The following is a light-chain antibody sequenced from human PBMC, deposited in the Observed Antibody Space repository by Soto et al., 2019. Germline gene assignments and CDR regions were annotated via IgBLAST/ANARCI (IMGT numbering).Light chain of an antibody. CDR2: AAS. CDR3: QQSYSTPRT. J-gene: IGKJ4*01. V-gene: IGKV1-39*01. Sequence: DIQMTQSPSSLSASVGDRVTITCRASQSISSYLNWYQQKPGKAPKLLIYAASSWQSGVPSRFSGSGAVTDFTLTISSLQPEEFATYYCQQSYSTPRTFGGGTKVEIK. CDR1: QSISSY.